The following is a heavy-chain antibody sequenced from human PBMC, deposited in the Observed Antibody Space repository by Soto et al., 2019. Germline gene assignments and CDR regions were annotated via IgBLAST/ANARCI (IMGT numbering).Heavy chain of an antibody. CDR1: GVSIHNSHSF. Sequence: SETLSLTCTVSGVSIHNSHSFWAWIRQPPGKGLQSIASVYHNGGAHYNSSLKSRVTISVDTANNQVSLRMRSLTAADTAFYYCGRVVEGATRHTDPDSWGQGILVTAPQ. D-gene: IGHD2-21*01. CDR2: VYHNGGA. J-gene: IGHJ5*01. V-gene: IGHV4-39*01. CDR3: GRVVEGATRHTDPDS.